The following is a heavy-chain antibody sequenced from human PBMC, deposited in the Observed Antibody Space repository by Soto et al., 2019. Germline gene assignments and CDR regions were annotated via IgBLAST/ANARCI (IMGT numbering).Heavy chain of an antibody. V-gene: IGHV4-61*01. CDR3: SYGSYFDY. Sequence: SETLSLTCTVSGASLRSCSYYWSWIRQPPGKGLEWIGYISHSGRTNYDPSLKSRLTMSVDTSQNQFSLQLNSVTAADTAVYYCSYGSYFDYWGQGTLVTVSS. J-gene: IGHJ4*02. D-gene: IGHD3-10*01. CDR1: GASLRSCSYY. CDR2: ISHSGRT.